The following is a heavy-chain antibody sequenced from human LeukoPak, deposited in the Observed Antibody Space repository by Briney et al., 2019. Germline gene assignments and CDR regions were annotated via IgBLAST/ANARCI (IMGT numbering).Heavy chain of an antibody. J-gene: IGHJ4*02. Sequence: GGSLRLSCAASGFTFSNAWMSWVRQAPGKGLEWVAVIWYDGSNKYYADSVKGRFTISRDNSKNTLYLQMNSLRAEDTAVYYCARGSTGEPDYWGQGTLVTVSS. V-gene: IGHV3-33*08. D-gene: IGHD1-14*01. CDR2: IWYDGSNK. CDR3: ARGSTGEPDY. CDR1: GFTFSNAW.